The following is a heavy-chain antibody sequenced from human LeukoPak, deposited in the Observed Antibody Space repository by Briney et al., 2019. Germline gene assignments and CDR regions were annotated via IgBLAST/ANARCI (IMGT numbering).Heavy chain of an antibody. CDR3: ARRGSWREEYYFDY. CDR2: IRYDGSNK. Sequence: PAGGSLRLSCAASGFPFSSYGMHWVRQAPGKGLEWVAFIRYDGSNKYYADSVKGRFTISRDNAKNSLYLQMNSLRAEDTAVYYCARRGSWREEYYFDYWGQGTLVTVSS. D-gene: IGHD2-15*01. CDR1: GFPFSSYG. J-gene: IGHJ4*02. V-gene: IGHV3-30*02.